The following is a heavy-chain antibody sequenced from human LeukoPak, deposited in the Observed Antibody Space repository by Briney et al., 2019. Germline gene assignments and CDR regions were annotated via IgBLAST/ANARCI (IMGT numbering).Heavy chain of an antibody. J-gene: IGHJ4*02. D-gene: IGHD3-10*01. V-gene: IGHV3-53*01. CDR3: ARPTMVRGPFDY. CDR2: IYCGGST. CDR1: GFTVSSIY. Sequence: PGGSLRLSCAASGFTVSSIYMSWVRQAPGKGLEWVSVIYCGGSTYYADSVKGRFTISRDNSKNTLYLQMNSLRAEDTAVYYCARPTMVRGPFDYWGQGTLVTVSS.